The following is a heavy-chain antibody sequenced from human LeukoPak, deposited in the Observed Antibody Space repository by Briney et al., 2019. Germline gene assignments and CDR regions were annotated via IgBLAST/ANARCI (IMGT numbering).Heavy chain of an antibody. CDR1: GGSISSYY. V-gene: IGHV4-59*01. Sequence: SETLSFTCTVSGGSISSYYWSWIRQPPGKGLEWIGYIYYSGSTNYNPSLKSRVTISVDTSKNQFSLKLSSVTAADTAVYYCARGNYGSGSYRLDYWGQGTLVTVSS. CDR3: ARGNYGSGSYRLDY. J-gene: IGHJ4*02. D-gene: IGHD3-10*01. CDR2: IYYSGST.